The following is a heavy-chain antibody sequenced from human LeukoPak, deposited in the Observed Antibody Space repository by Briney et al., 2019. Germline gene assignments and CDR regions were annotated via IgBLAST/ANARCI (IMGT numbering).Heavy chain of an antibody. Sequence: LTGGSLRLSCAASGFTFSSYGMHWVRQAPGKGLEWVAVISYDGSNKYYADSVKGRFTISRDNSKNTLYLQMNSLRAEDTAVYYCAKDPGGVIVINYFDYWGQGTLVTVSS. J-gene: IGHJ4*02. V-gene: IGHV3-30*18. CDR1: GFTFSSYG. D-gene: IGHD3-16*02. CDR2: ISYDGSNK. CDR3: AKDPGGVIVINYFDY.